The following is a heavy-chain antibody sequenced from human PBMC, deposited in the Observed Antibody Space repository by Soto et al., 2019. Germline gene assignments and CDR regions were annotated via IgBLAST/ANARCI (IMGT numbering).Heavy chain of an antibody. Sequence: ASVKVSCKASGYTFTSYGISWVRQAPGQGLEWMGWISAYNGNTNYAQKLQGRVTMTTDTSTSTAYMELRSLRAEDTAVYYCATVHSTSRSFDYWGQGTLVTVSS. J-gene: IGHJ4*02. CDR3: ATVHSTSRSFDY. D-gene: IGHD6-6*01. CDR2: ISAYNGNT. CDR1: GYTFTSYG. V-gene: IGHV1-18*01.